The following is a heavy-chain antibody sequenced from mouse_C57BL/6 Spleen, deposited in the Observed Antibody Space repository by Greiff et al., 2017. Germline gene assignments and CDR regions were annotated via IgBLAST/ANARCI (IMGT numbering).Heavy chain of an antibody. CDR3: ARSSGPTTTVDPIDY. J-gene: IGHJ2*01. CDR1: GYSFTDYN. V-gene: IGHV1-39*01. CDR2: INPNYGTT. Sequence: EVKLQESGPELVKPGASVKISCKASGYSFTDYNMNWVKQSNGKSLEWIGVINPNYGTTSYNQKFKGKATLTVDQSSSTAYMQLNSLTSEDSAVYYCARSSGPTTTVDPIDYWGQGTTLTVSS. D-gene: IGHD1-1*01.